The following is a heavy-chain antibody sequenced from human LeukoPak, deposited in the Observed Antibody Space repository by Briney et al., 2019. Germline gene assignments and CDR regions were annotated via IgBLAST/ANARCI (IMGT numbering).Heavy chain of an antibody. J-gene: IGHJ4*02. CDR3: ARDPALLWFGEPPFDY. CDR1: GGSFSGYY. CDR2: INHSGST. V-gene: IGHV4-34*01. Sequence: SETLSLTCAVYGGSFSGYYWSWIRQPPGKGLEWIGEINHSGSTNYNPSLKSRVTISVDTSKNQFSLKLSSVTAADTAVYYCARDPALLWFGEPPFDYWGQGTLVTVSS. D-gene: IGHD3-10*01.